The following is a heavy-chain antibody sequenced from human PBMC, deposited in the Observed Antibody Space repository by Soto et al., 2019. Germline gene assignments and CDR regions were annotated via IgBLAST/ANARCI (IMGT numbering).Heavy chain of an antibody. J-gene: IGHJ6*02. CDR1: GGSISSGGYY. Sequence: QVQLQESGPGLVKPSQTLSLTCTVSGGSISSGGYYWSWIRKHPGKGLEWIGYIYYSGSTYYNRSLKSRVTISVDTSKHQFSLKLSSVTAADTAVYYCAREPESGSYGMDVWGQGTTVTVSS. V-gene: IGHV4-31*03. CDR2: IYYSGST. CDR3: AREPESGSYGMDV. D-gene: IGHD2-15*01.